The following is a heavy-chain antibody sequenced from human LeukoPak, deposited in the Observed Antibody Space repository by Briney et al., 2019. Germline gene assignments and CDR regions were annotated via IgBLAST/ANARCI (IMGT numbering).Heavy chain of an antibody. V-gene: IGHV4-30-2*01. J-gene: IGHJ5*02. CDR1: GGSITSGGYY. D-gene: IGHD5-18*01. CDR2: IYHSGST. CDR3: ARDVGYSYGRFDP. Sequence: SQTLSLTCTVSGGSITSGGYYWSWIRQPPGKGLEWIGYIYHSGSTYYNPSLKSRVTISVDRSKNQFSLKLSSVTAADTAVYYCARDVGYSYGRFDPWGQGTLVTVSS.